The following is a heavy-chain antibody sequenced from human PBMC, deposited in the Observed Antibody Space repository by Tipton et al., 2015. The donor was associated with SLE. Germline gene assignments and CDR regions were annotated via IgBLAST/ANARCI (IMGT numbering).Heavy chain of an antibody. CDR3: ARDSPTVAGTFDS. Sequence: TLSLTCAVYGGSFSGYYWSWIRQPPGKGLEWIGEINHSGNTNYNPSLKSRITISVDTSKNQFSLKLSSVTAADTAVYYCARDSPTVAGTFDSWGQGTLAIVSA. D-gene: IGHD6-19*01. V-gene: IGHV4-34*01. CDR1: GGSFSGYY. CDR2: INHSGNT. J-gene: IGHJ4*02.